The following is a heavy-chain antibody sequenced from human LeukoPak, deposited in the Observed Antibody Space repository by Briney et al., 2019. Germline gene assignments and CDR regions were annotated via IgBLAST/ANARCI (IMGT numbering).Heavy chain of an antibody. V-gene: IGHV1-69*01. Sequence: IFGTANYAHKFQGRVTITADESTSTAYMELSSLRSEDTAVYYCASLEYGSGSYQKDLYFDYWGQGTLVTVSS. J-gene: IGHJ4*02. CDR2: IFGTA. CDR3: ASLEYGSGSYQKDLYFDY. D-gene: IGHD3-10*01.